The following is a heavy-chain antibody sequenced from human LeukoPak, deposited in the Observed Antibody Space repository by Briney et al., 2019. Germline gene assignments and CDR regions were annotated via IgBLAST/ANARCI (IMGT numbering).Heavy chain of an antibody. V-gene: IGHV4-59*01. J-gene: IGHJ6*03. CDR3: ARLSGYDVDTSHYMDV. CDR2: VYDNGDT. D-gene: IGHD3-22*01. CDR1: GASISGYL. Sequence: SETLSLTCTVSGASISGYLWTWIRQPPGKGLEWLGYVYDNGDTKYHPSFTGRASISVDVSKNQFSLKLTSVLAADTADYFCARLSGYDVDTSHYMDVWGKGTTVTVSS.